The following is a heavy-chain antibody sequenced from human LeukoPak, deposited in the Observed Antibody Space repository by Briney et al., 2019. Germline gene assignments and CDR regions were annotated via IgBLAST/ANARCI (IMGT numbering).Heavy chain of an antibody. CDR1: GGSISSSNW. J-gene: IGHJ4*02. CDR3: ATYYESSGYRLDY. D-gene: IGHD3-22*01. V-gene: IGHV4-4*02. CDR2: IYHSGST. Sequence: SGTLSLTCAVSGGSISSSNWWTWVRRPPGEGLEWIGEIYHSGSTNYNPSLKSRVTMSIDKSKNQFSLELNSVTATDTAVYYCATYYESSGYRLDYWGQGTLVSVSS.